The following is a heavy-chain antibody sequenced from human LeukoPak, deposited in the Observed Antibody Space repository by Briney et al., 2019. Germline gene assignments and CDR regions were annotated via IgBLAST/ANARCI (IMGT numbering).Heavy chain of an antibody. CDR2: IYPGDSDT. D-gene: IGHD2-15*01. CDR1: GYSFTSYW. J-gene: IGHJ3*02. CDR3: ATRSGGRTNPPGDAFDI. Sequence: GESLKISCKGSGYSFTSYWIGWVRQMPGKGLEWMGIIYPGDSDTRYSPSFQGQVTISADKSISTAYLQWSSLKASDTAMYYCATRSGGRTNPPGDAFDIWGQGTMVTVSS. V-gene: IGHV5-51*01.